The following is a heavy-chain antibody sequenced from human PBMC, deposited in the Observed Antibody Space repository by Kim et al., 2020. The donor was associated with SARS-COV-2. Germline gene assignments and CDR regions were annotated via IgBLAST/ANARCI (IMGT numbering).Heavy chain of an antibody. Sequence: SETLSLTCAVYGGSFSGYYWSWIRQPPGKGLEWIGEINHSGSTNYNPSLKSRVTISVDTSKNQFSLKLSSVTAADTAVYYCARGGVRVGAIDYWGQGTLVTVSS. D-gene: IGHD1-26*01. J-gene: IGHJ4*02. CDR2: INHSGST. CDR3: ARGGVRVGAIDY. CDR1: GGSFSGYY. V-gene: IGHV4-34*01.